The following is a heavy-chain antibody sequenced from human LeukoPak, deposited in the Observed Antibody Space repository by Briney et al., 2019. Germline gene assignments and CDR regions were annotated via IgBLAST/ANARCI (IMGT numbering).Heavy chain of an antibody. Sequence: SETLSLTCTVSGGSISSSNYYWGWIRQPPGKGLEWIGSIYYSGSTYYSPSLKSRVTISVDTSKNQFSLKLSSVTAADTAVYYCVKGYSYGGSWYDAFDIWGQGTMVTVSS. CDR1: GGSISSSNYY. J-gene: IGHJ3*02. CDR3: VKGYSYGGSWYDAFDI. CDR2: IYYSGST. D-gene: IGHD1-26*01. V-gene: IGHV4-39*07.